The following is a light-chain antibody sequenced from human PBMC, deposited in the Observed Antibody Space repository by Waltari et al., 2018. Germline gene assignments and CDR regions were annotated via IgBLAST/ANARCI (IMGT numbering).Light chain of an antibody. CDR1: SSDVGGFDY. Sequence: QSALTQPPSASGSPGQSVTISCTGTSSDVGGFDYVSWYQQHPGKGPRLMIYEVSKRPSGVPVRVSGSKSGKTAALTVSGLQVEDEADYYCSSFAGSSQMLFGGGTKLTVL. CDR3: SSFAGSSQML. J-gene: IGLJ2*01. CDR2: EVS. V-gene: IGLV2-8*01.